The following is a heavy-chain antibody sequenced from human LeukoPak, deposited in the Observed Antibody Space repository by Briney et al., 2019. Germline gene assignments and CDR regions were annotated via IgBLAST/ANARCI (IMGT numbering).Heavy chain of an antibody. CDR2: IYTSGST. CDR1: GGSISSYY. V-gene: IGHV4-4*07. Sequence: KPSETLSLTCTVSGGSISSYYWSWIRQPAGKGLEWIGRIYTSGSTNYNPSLKSRVTMSVDTSKNQFSLKLSSVTAADTAVYYCARTTMVRSRGNRYHFDYWGQGTLVTVSS. J-gene: IGHJ4*02. CDR3: ARTTMVRSRGNRYHFDY. D-gene: IGHD3-10*01.